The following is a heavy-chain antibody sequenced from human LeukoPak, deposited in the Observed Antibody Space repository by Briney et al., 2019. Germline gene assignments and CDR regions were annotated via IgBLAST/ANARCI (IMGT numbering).Heavy chain of an antibody. D-gene: IGHD3-22*01. CDR2: IRSKGNTYAT. Sequence: GGSLRLSCAASGFTFSGSAMHWVRQASGKGLEWVGRIRSKGNTYATAYAASVKGRFTISRDNSKNTLYLQMNSLRAEDTAVYYCAKNWAGYYYDSNYFDYWGQGTLVTVSS. J-gene: IGHJ4*02. CDR3: AKNWAGYYYDSNYFDY. V-gene: IGHV3-73*01. CDR1: GFTFSGSA.